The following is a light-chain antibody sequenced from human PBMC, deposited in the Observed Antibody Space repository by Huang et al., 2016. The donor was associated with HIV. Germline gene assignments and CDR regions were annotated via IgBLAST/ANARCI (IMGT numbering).Light chain of an antibody. CDR2: GES. J-gene: IGKJ5*01. CDR3: QHYGRSPI. V-gene: IGKV3-20*01. Sequence: EVVLTQSPGTLSLSPGERATLSCRASQSITSSYLGWYQQRPGQAPRLLIFGESIRATGIPDRFSGSGSGTDFTLTITRLEPEDFAVYYCQHYGRSPIFGQGTRLDIK. CDR1: QSITSSY.